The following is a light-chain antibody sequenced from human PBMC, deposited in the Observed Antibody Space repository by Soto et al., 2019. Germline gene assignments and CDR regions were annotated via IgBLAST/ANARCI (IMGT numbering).Light chain of an antibody. CDR3: LQDYNYPWT. J-gene: IGKJ1*01. V-gene: IGKV1-5*01. Sequence: DIQMTQSPSTLSGSVGDRVTITCRASQTISSWLAWYQQKPGKAPNLLIYAASSLQSGVPSRFSGSGSGTDFTLTISSLQPEDFATYYCLQDYNYPWTFGQGTKVDIK. CDR1: QTISSW. CDR2: AAS.